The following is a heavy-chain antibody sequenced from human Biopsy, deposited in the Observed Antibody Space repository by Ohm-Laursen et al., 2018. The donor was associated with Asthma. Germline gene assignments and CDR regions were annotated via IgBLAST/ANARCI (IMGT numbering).Heavy chain of an antibody. Sequence: LTLTCAASGFTFRNFGMHWVRQAPGKGLDWVAVISFDGSNKNYTDSVKGRFTISRDNSRNTLHLQMNSLRAEDTAVYYCAKDVFPGWELRRGPDYWGQGTLVTVSS. V-gene: IGHV3-30*18. CDR2: ISFDGSNK. D-gene: IGHD1-26*01. CDR3: AKDVFPGWELRRGPDY. J-gene: IGHJ4*02. CDR1: GFTFRNFG.